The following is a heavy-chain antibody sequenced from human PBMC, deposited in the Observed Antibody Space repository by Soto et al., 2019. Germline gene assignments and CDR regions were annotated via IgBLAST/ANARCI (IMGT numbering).Heavy chain of an antibody. J-gene: IGHJ6*02. CDR3: ARDSGSSEYYYYGMDV. V-gene: IGHV4-34*01. CDR2: INHSGST. Sequence: PSETLSLTCAVYGGSFSGYYWSWIRQPPGKGLEWIGEINHSGSTNYNPSLKSRVTISVDTSKNQFSLKLSSVTAADTAVYYCARDSGSSEYYYYGMDVWGQGTTVTVSS. CDR1: GGSFSGYY. D-gene: IGHD6-13*01.